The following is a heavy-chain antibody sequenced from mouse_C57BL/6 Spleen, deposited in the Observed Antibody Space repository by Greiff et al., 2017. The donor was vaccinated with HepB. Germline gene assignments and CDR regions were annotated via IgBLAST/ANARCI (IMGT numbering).Heavy chain of an antibody. Sequence: QVQLQQPGAELVKPGASVKLSCKASGYTFTSYWMQWVKQRPGQGLEWIGEIDPSDSYTNYNQKFKGKATLTVDTSSSTAYMQLSSLTSEDSAVYYCARGFRHAIDYWGQGTSVTVSS. CDR1: GYTFTSYW. J-gene: IGHJ4*01. V-gene: IGHV1-50*01. CDR2: IDPSDSYT. CDR3: ARGFRHAIDY.